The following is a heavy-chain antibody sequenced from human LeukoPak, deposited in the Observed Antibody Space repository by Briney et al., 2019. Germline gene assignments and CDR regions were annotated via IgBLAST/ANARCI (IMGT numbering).Heavy chain of an antibody. V-gene: IGHV1-2*02. J-gene: IGHJ4*02. Sequence: ASVKVSCKASGYTFTGYYMHWVRQAPGQGLEWMGWINLNSGGTNYAQKFQGRVTMTRDTSISTAYMELSRLTSDDTAVYYCARIRITMVPKGFDYWGQGTLVTVSS. CDR3: ARIRITMVPKGFDY. D-gene: IGHD3-10*01. CDR2: INLNSGGT. CDR1: GYTFTGYY.